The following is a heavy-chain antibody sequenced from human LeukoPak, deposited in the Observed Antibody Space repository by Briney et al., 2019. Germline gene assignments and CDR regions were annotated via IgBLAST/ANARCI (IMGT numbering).Heavy chain of an antibody. CDR1: GYTFTGYY. Sequence: ASVKVSCKASGYTFTGYYMHWVRQAPGQGLEWMGWINPNSGGTNYAQKFQGRVTMTRDTSISTAYMELSRLRSDDTAVYYCARAPTGLYCSGGSCYPFDYWGQGTLVTVSS. J-gene: IGHJ4*02. CDR3: ARAPTGLYCSGGSCYPFDY. CDR2: INPNSGGT. D-gene: IGHD2-15*01. V-gene: IGHV1-2*02.